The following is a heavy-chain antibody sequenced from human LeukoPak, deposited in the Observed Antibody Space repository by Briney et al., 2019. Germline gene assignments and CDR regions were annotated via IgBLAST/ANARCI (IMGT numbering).Heavy chain of an antibody. CDR1: GFTFSSYS. CDR2: ISSSSSTI. Sequence: PGGSLRLSCAASGFTFSSYSMNWVRQAPGKGLEWVSYISSSSSTIYYADSVKGRFTISRDNAKNSLYLQMNSLRAEDTAVYYCARDDLWSGYYFDYWGQGTLVTVSS. V-gene: IGHV3-48*01. CDR3: ARDDLWSGYYFDY. D-gene: IGHD3-3*01. J-gene: IGHJ4*02.